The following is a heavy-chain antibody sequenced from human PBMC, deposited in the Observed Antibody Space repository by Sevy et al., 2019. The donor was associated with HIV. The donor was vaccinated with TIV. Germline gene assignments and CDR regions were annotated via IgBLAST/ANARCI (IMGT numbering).Heavy chain of an antibody. CDR1: GFTFSSYG. CDR2: IRYDGSNK. CDR3: ARGGGPGSGSYYYFDY. V-gene: IGHV3-30*02. D-gene: IGHD3-10*01. J-gene: IGHJ4*02. Sequence: GGSLRLSCAASGFTFSSYGMHWVRQAPGKGLEWVAFIRYDGSNKYYADSVKGRFTISRDNSKNTLYLQMNSLRAEDTAVYYCARGGGPGSGSYYYFDYWGQGTLVTVSS.